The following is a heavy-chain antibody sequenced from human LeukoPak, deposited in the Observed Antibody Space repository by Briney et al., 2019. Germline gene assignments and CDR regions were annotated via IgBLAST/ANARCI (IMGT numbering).Heavy chain of an antibody. CDR1: GFTFSSYA. CDR2: ISGSGGST. J-gene: IGHJ4*02. V-gene: IGHV3-23*01. D-gene: IGHD3-10*01. Sequence: EGSLRLSCAASGFTFSSYAMSWVRQAPGKGLEWVSAISGSGGSTYYADSVKGRFTISRDNSKNTLYLQMNSLRAEDTAVYYCAKVVTMVRGVILYFDYWGQGTLVTVSS. CDR3: AKVVTMVRGVILYFDY.